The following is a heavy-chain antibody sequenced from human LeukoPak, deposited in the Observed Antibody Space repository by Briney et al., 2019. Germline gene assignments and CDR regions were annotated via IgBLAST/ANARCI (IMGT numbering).Heavy chain of an antibody. CDR3: ARDRGYSYKHGMDV. V-gene: IGHV3-21*01. CDR2: ISSSSSYI. J-gene: IGHJ6*02. Sequence: GGSLSLSCAASGFTFSSYSMNWVRQAPGKGLEWVSSISSSSSYIYYADSVKGRFTISRDNAKNSLYLQMNSLRAEDTAVYYCARDRGYSYKHGMDVWGQGTTVTVSS. CDR1: GFTFSSYS. D-gene: IGHD5-18*01.